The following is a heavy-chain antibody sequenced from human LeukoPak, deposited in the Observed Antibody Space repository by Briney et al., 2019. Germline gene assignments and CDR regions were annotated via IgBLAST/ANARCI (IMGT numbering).Heavy chain of an antibody. D-gene: IGHD2-2*01. Sequence: PGRSLRLSCAASGFTFSSYAMHWVRQAPGKGLEWVAVISYDGSNKYYADSVKGRFTISRDNSKNTLYLQMNSLRAEDTAVYYCASSPPYCSSTSCPKAEYFQHWGRGTLVTVSS. CDR2: ISYDGSNK. CDR1: GFTFSSYA. V-gene: IGHV3-30*01. CDR3: ASSPPYCSSTSCPKAEYFQH. J-gene: IGHJ1*01.